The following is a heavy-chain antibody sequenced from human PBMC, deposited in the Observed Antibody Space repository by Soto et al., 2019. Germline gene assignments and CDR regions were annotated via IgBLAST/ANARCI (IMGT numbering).Heavy chain of an antibody. V-gene: IGHV3-48*01. CDR1: GFTFTTYS. J-gene: IGHJ4*02. CDR2: ISGSSSTI. D-gene: IGHD1-26*01. Sequence: GGSLRLSCAASGFTFTTYSMNWVRQAPGKGLEWVSYISGSSSTIYYADSVKGRFTISRDDAKNSLSLQMNSLRVEDTAMYYCARGVGTTTSAPGYWGQGTLVTVSS. CDR3: ARGVGTTTSAPGY.